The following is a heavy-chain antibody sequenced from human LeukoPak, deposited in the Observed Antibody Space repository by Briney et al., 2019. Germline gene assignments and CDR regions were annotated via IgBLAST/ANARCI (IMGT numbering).Heavy chain of an antibody. D-gene: IGHD2-15*01. CDR1: GFTFSSYA. V-gene: IGHV3-23*01. CDR3: ARDVNVVVHWDY. Sequence: GGSLRLSCAASGFTFSSYAMSWVRQTPGKGLEWVSAISGSGGSTYYADSVKGRFTISRDNSKNTLFLQMNSLRAEDTAVYYCARDVNVVVHWDYWGQGTLVTVSS. J-gene: IGHJ4*02. CDR2: ISGSGGST.